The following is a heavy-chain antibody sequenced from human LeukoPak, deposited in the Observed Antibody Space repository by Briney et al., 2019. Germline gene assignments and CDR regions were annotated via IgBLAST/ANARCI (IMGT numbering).Heavy chain of an antibody. Sequence: SETLSLTCTVSGGSINSYWSWIRQPAGKGLEWIGRISGSGTITYNPALQSRLSISIDTSKNQFSLKLTSVTAADTAMYYCATILVVTDTAFDIWGQGTMVTVSS. CDR3: ATILVVTDTAFDI. D-gene: IGHD3-22*01. J-gene: IGHJ3*02. CDR2: ISGSGTI. CDR1: GGSINSY. V-gene: IGHV4-4*07.